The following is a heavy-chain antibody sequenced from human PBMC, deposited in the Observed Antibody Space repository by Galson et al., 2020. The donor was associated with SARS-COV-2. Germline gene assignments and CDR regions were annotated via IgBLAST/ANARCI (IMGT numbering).Heavy chain of an antibody. J-gene: IGHJ3*02. Sequence: ETSETLSLTCNVSGASISNEGYYWGWIRQHPGKGLEWIAYIYFTGSAYYNPSLKSRVTISVDTSKNQFSLSLKSVTAADTAIYFCVRDNRIAVTKRGAFDIWGQGTMVTVSS. CDR3: VRDNRIAVTKRGAFDI. CDR1: GASISNEGYY. V-gene: IGHV4-31*03. CDR2: IYFTGSA. D-gene: IGHD6-19*01.